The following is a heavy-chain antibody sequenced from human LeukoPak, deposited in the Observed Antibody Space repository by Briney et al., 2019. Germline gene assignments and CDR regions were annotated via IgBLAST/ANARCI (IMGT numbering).Heavy chain of an antibody. V-gene: IGHV3-30*18. CDR3: VKSVISAGQFDY. Sequence: GGSLRLSCAASGFTFSSLGMLWVRPAPGKGLEWVAVVSYDGSSKHYADSVRGRFTISRDNSENTLDVQMNSLRVEDTAVYYCVKSVISAGQFDYWGQGTLVTVSS. J-gene: IGHJ4*02. CDR2: VSYDGSSK. D-gene: IGHD6-13*01. CDR1: GFTFSSLG.